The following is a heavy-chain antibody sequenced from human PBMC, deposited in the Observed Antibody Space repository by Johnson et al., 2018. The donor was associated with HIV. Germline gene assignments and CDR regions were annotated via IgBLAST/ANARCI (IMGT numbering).Heavy chain of an antibody. CDR2: IKSKTDGETT. CDR3: TTDPWWNGYHAFDV. V-gene: IGHV3-15*01. Sequence: QLVESGGGLVQPGGSLRLSCAASGFFFSNAWMSWVRQAPGKGLEWVGRIKSKTDGETTDYAAPVKGRFTTSRDDSKNTLYLQMNSLKTEDTAMYYCTTDPWWNGYHAFDVWGQGTMVTVSS. J-gene: IGHJ3*01. D-gene: IGHD1-1*01. CDR1: GFFFSNAW.